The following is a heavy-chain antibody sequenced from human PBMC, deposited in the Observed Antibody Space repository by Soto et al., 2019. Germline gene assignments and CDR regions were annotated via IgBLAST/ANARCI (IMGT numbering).Heavy chain of an antibody. J-gene: IGHJ6*04. Sequence: VQLVESGGGLVQPGGSLRLSCAASGFTVSSNSMSWVRQAPGKGLEWVSVIYSGGSTYYADSVKGRFTISRHNSKNTLYLQMNSLRAEDTAVYYCARANMRGGYAVDVWGKGTTVTVSS. CDR1: GFTVSSNS. D-gene: IGHD5-12*01. CDR3: ARANMRGGYAVDV. V-gene: IGHV3-53*04. CDR2: IYSGGST.